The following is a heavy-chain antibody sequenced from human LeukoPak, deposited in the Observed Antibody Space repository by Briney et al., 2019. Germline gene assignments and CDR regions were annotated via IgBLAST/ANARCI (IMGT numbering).Heavy chain of an antibody. J-gene: IGHJ4*02. V-gene: IGHV3-23*01. D-gene: IGHD5-12*01. CDR1: GFTFSSYA. CDR3: AKLGYSGYDPKDY. Sequence: GGSLRLSCAASGFTFSSYAMSWVRQAPEKGLEWVSGISGSTYYADSVKGRFTISRDNSKNTLYLQMNSLRAEDTAVYYCAKLGYSGYDPKDYWGQGTLVTVSS. CDR2: ISGST.